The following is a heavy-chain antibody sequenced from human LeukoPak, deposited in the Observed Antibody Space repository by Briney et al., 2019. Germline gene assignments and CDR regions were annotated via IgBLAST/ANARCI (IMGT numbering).Heavy chain of an antibody. Sequence: GGSLRLSCAASGFTFSSYGMHWVRQAPGKGLEWGAVIWYDGSNKYYADSVKGRFTISRDNSKNTLYLQMNSLRAEDTAVYYCAKDTSSSYNWFDPWGQGTLVTVSS. V-gene: IGHV3-33*06. CDR2: IWYDGSNK. CDR3: AKDTSSSYNWFDP. D-gene: IGHD6-6*01. CDR1: GFTFSSYG. J-gene: IGHJ5*02.